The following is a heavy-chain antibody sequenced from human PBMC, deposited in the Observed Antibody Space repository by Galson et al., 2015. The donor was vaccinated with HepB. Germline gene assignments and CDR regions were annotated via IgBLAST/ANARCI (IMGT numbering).Heavy chain of an antibody. D-gene: IGHD3-10*01. CDR3: AKGALWFGELRHYYGMDG. Sequence: SLRLSCAASGFSFSTHGMHWVRQAPGRGLGWVAVVSYDGSKKYHAESVRGRFTISKDNANNTLYLQMNSLRTEDTAVYYCAKGALWFGELRHYYGMDGWGQGTTVTGYS. CDR1: GFSFSTHG. CDR2: VSYDGSKK. J-gene: IGHJ6*02. V-gene: IGHV3-30*18.